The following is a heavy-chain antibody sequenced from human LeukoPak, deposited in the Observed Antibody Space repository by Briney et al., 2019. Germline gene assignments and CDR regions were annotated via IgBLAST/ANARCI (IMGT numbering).Heavy chain of an antibody. CDR2: ISSSGSTI. CDR1: GFTFSSYE. CDR3: ASGVVNDYVWGSYRSFDY. D-gene: IGHD3-16*02. V-gene: IGHV3-48*03. Sequence: PGGSLRLSCAASGFTFSSYEMNWVRQAPGKGLEWVSYISSSGSTIYYADSVKDRFTISRDNAKNSMYQQINSLRAEDTAVYYCASGVVNDYVWGSYRSFDYWGQGTLVTVSS. J-gene: IGHJ4*02.